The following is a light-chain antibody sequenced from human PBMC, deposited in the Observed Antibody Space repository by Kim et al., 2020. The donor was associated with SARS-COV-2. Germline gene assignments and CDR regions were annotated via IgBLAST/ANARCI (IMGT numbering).Light chain of an antibody. Sequence: QSALTQPASVSGSPGQSITFSCTGTTNDIGAFNYVSWYQHHPGKAPKLLIYDVSNRPSGVSSRFSGSKSGITASLTISGLQAEDEAHYYCCSYTGSSALVFGGGTQLTVL. CDR2: DVS. V-gene: IGLV2-14*03. CDR3: CSYTGSSALV. J-gene: IGLJ3*02. CDR1: TNDIGAFNY.